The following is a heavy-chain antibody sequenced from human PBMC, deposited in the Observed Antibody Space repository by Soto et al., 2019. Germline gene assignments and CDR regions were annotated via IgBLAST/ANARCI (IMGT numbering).Heavy chain of an antibody. CDR1: GFTFSSYA. Sequence: QEQLVESGGGVVQPGRSLRLSCAASGFTFSSYARHWVRQAPGKGLEWVAVISYDGSNKYYADSVKGRFNISRDNSKNTLYLQMNSLRAEDTAVYYCARARPLLGISDYWGQRTLVTVSS. CDR2: ISYDGSNK. D-gene: IGHD6-6*01. V-gene: IGHV3-30-3*01. J-gene: IGHJ4*02. CDR3: ARARPLLGISDY.